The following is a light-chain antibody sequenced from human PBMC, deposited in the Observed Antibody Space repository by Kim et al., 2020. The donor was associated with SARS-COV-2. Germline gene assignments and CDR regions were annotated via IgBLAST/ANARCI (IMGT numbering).Light chain of an antibody. J-gene: IGLJ2*01. CDR2: EVS. CDR1: SSDVGSYSY. V-gene: IGLV2-8*01. CDR3: SSYAGSKNLV. Sequence: GQSVTISCTGTSSDVGSYSYVSWYQQHPGKAPKLMIYEVSKRPSGVPDRFSGSKSGNTASLTVSGLQAEDEADYYCSSYAGSKNLVFGGGTKVTVL.